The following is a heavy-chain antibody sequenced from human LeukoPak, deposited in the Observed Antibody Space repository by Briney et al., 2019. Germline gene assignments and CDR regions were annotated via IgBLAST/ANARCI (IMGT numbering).Heavy chain of an antibody. J-gene: IGHJ5*02. Sequence: PAETPSLTCSVSGMSITSRHYWGWIRQPPGKGLEWIGSTSHSDSPYYNPSLESRVTISLDTSRNQFSLKLTSVTAADTAVYYCARDFGETSLPNWFDPWGQGTLVIVSS. V-gene: IGHV4-38-2*02. CDR1: GMSITSRHY. D-gene: IGHD3-16*01. CDR3: ARDFGETSLPNWFDP. CDR2: TSHSDSP.